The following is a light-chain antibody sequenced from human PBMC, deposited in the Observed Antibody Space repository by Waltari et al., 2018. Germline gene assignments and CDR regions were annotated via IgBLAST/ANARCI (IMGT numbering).Light chain of an antibody. CDR2: EVK. J-gene: IGLJ1*01. Sequence: QSALTQPASVSGSPGQSLTISCTGTRDDIGRYNYVSWYQLHPGKAPKLIIYEVKYRPSGVSSRFSGSRSANTASLTISGLQAEDEADYCCSAYTTSNTLVFGTGTYVTVL. V-gene: IGLV2-14*01. CDR3: SAYTTSNTLV. CDR1: RDDIGRYNY.